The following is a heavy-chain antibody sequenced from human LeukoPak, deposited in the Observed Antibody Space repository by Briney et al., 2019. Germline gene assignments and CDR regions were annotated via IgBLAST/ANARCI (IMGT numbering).Heavy chain of an antibody. V-gene: IGHV3-23*01. CDR1: GFTFSSYA. CDR3: AKDAESDDYGDS. J-gene: IGHJ4*02. Sequence: GGSLRPSCAASGFTFSSYAMSWVRQAPEKGLEWVSAISGSGGSTYYADSVKGRFTISRDNSKNTLYLQMNSLRAEDTAVYYCAKDAESDDYGDSWGQGTLVTVSS. CDR2: ISGSGGST. D-gene: IGHD2-21*01.